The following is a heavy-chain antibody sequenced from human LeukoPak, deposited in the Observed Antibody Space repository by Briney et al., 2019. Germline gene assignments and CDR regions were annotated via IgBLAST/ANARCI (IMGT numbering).Heavy chain of an antibody. CDR2: ISSSGSTI. CDR3: ARDLMGIAYRGAFYY. J-gene: IGHJ4*02. Sequence: LSLTCTVAGGSMTNYCWSWIRQAPGKGLEWVSYISSSGSTIYYADSVKGRFTISRDNAKNSLYLQMNSLRAEDTAVYYCARDLMGIAYRGAFYYWGQGTLVTVSS. V-gene: IGHV3-11*01. D-gene: IGHD6-13*01. CDR1: GGSMTNYC.